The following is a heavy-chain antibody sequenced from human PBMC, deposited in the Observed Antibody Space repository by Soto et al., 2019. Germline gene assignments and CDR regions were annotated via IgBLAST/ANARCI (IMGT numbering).Heavy chain of an antibody. CDR1: GYTFSSYG. Sequence: QVLLVQSGAEVKKPGASVKVSCKTSGYTFSSYGISWVRQAPGQGLEWMGWISGYNGDTNYAQKFQGRVTMTTDTSTSTAYMELRNLRFDDSAVYYCARDSRSGRISGEEAYYHSYMDVWGKGTTVTVSS. J-gene: IGHJ6*03. D-gene: IGHD3-10*01. CDR3: ARDSRSGRISGEEAYYHSYMDV. V-gene: IGHV1-18*01. CDR2: ISGYNGDT.